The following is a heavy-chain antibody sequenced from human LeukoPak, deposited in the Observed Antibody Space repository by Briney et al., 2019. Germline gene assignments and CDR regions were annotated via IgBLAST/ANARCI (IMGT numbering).Heavy chain of an antibody. V-gene: IGHV3-11*01. CDR3: ARVRGGPDSAWYFDL. J-gene: IGHJ2*01. CDR1: GFTFSDYY. Sequence: GGALRLSWAGSGFTFSDYYMSWIRQAPGKGLEWVSYISSSGSTISYADSLTGPFTISRDTAKHSLYLQMTSLRADDTAVYSCARVRGGPDSAWYFDLWGRGTLVTVSS. D-gene: IGHD2-15*01. CDR2: ISSSGSTI.